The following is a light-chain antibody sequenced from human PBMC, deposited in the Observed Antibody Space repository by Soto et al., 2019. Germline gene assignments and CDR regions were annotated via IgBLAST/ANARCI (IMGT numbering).Light chain of an antibody. CDR1: SSDIGGYYY. Sequence: LTQPPSASGSPGQSVTVSCTGTSSDIGGYYYVSWYQQHPGKAPKLIIYEVTKRPSGVPDRFSGSKSGNTASLTVSGLQAEDEADYYCSSYAGSNNFVFGAGTKVTVL. V-gene: IGLV2-8*01. J-gene: IGLJ1*01. CDR2: EVT. CDR3: SSYAGSNNFV.